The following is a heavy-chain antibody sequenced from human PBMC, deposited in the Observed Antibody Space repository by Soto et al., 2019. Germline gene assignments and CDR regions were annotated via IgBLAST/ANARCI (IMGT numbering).Heavy chain of an antibody. Sequence: LSCVASGCTFSTYRMNWVRQAPWKALEWVSSISSSSSYIYYADSVKGRFTISRDNAKNSLYLQMNSLRAEDTAVYYCARDRTDYGGNSGPYFDYWGQGTLVTVSS. CDR3: ARDRTDYGGNSGPYFDY. CDR1: GCTFSTYR. V-gene: IGHV3-21*01. J-gene: IGHJ4*02. D-gene: IGHD4-17*01. CDR2: ISSSSSYI.